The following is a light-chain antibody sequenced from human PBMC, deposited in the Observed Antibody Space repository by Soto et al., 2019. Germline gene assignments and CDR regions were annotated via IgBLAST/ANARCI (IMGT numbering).Light chain of an antibody. J-gene: IGKJ5*01. CDR2: DTS. CDR3: QQYSNWPPIT. Sequence: ELVVTQSPATLSVSPGERVTLSCRASQDVSSKLAWYQQKPGQAPRLLIYDTSTRATGIPARFSGSGSGTEFTLTISSLQSEDFAVYYCQQYSNWPPITFGQGTRLEI. V-gene: IGKV3-15*01. CDR1: QDVSSK.